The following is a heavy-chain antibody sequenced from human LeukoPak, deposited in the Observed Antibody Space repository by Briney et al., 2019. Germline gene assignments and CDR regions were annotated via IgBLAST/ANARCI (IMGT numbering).Heavy chain of an antibody. CDR3: ARARITGTKIRAFDI. J-gene: IGHJ3*02. CDR2: ISSSGSTI. CDR1: GFTFSDYY. V-gene: IGHV3-11*04. Sequence: GGSLRLSCAASGFTFSDYYMSWIRQAPGKGLEWVSYISSSGSTIYYADSVKGRFTISRDNAKNSLYVQMNSLRAEDTAVYYCARARITGTKIRAFDIWGQGTMVTVSS. D-gene: IGHD1-20*01.